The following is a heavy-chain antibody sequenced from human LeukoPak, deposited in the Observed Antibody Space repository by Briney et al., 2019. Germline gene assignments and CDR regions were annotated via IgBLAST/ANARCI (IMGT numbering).Heavy chain of an antibody. V-gene: IGHV4-59*12. CDR1: GGSISSYY. J-gene: IGHJ3*02. CDR2: IYYSGST. D-gene: IGHD3-10*01. Sequence: SETLSLTCTVSGGSISSYYWRWLRPPPGKGLEWIGYIYYSGSTNYNPSLKSRVTISVDTSKNQFSLKMNSVTAADTAVYYCARWEVRLNAFEMWGQGTMVTVSS. CDR3: ARWEVRLNAFEM.